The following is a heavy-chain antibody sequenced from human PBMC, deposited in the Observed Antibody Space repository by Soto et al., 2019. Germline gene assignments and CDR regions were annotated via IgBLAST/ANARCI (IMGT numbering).Heavy chain of an antibody. V-gene: IGHV4-34*01. D-gene: IGHD5-12*01. J-gene: IGHJ5*02. CDR1: GGSFSSYY. CDR3: ARGEGRLVGTWFDP. CDR2: ITHSGST. Sequence: PSETLSLTCDVYGGSFSSYYWNWIRQPPGKGLEWPGEITHSGSTNYNPSLESRVTISLDTSKTQFSLKLTSVTAADTAVYYCARGEGRLVGTWFDPWGQGTLVTVSS.